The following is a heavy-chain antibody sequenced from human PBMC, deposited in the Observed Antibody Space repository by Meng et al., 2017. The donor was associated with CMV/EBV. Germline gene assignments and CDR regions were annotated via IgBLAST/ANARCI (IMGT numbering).Heavy chain of an antibody. CDR3: SRLYTASFDP. CDR2: ISSSSSYI. CDR1: GFTFSSYS. V-gene: IGHV3-21*01. Sequence: GESLKISCAASGFTFSSYSMNWVRQAPGKGLEWVSSISSSSSYIYYSESVKGRFNISRDNAKNSLYLQMNSLRAEDTAVYSSSRLYTASFDP. J-gene: IGHJ5*02. D-gene: IGHD4-11*01.